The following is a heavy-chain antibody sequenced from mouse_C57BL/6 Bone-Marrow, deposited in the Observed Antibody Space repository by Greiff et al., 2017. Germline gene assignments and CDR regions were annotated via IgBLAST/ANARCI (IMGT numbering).Heavy chain of an antibody. D-gene: IGHD1-1*01. CDR3: APITTVVPGFAY. Sequence: QVQLLQPGAELVKPGASVKLSCKASGYTFTNYWMHWVKQRPGQGLEWIGLIHPNSGSTNYNEKFQSKATLTVDKSSSTAYMQLSSLTSEDSAVYYCAPITTVVPGFAYWGQGTLVTVSA. V-gene: IGHV1-64*01. CDR1: GYTFTNYW. J-gene: IGHJ3*01. CDR2: IHPNSGST.